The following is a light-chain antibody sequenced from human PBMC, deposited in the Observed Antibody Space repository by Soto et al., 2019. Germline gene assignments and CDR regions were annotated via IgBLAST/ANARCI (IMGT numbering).Light chain of an antibody. Sequence: SYELTQPPSVSVSPGQTASITCSGDKLGDRYASWYQQKPGQSPMLVIYQNYRRPSGIPERFSGSNSGNTATLTISATQAMDEADDYCQAWDSSTVVFGGGTKLTVL. CDR2: QNY. V-gene: IGLV3-1*01. CDR3: QAWDSSTVV. CDR1: KLGDRY. J-gene: IGLJ2*01.